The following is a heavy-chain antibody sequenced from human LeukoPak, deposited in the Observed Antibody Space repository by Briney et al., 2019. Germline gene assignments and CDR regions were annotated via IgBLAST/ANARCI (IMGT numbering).Heavy chain of an antibody. CDR2: IGATDNSK. J-gene: IGHJ4*02. CDR3: AKETIGDFDY. Sequence: GGSLRLSCAASGFNFGTYPMGWVRQAPGKGLEWVSTIGATDNSKYYRDSVKGRFTISRDNFKNMLYLQMNSLRGEDTAVYYCAKETIGDFDYWGQGSLVTVSS. CDR1: GFNFGTYP. D-gene: IGHD3-3*01. V-gene: IGHV3-23*02.